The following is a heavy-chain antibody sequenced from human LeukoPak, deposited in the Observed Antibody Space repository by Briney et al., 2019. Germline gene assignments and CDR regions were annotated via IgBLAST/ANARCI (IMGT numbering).Heavy chain of an antibody. CDR3: AKDSGFDY. CDR1: RFXFSDHY. Sequence: PGGSLRLSCAASRFXFSDHYIDWVRQAPGVGLEWVANIKQDGSEKYYVDSVRGRFTISRDNAKSSLYLQINSLRAEDTAVYYCAKDSGFDYWGQGTLVTVSS. CDR2: IKQDGSEK. D-gene: IGHD2-8*02. V-gene: IGHV3-7*05. J-gene: IGHJ4*02.